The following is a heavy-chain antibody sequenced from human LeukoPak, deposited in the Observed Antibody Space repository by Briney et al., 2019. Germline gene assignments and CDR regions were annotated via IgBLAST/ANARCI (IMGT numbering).Heavy chain of an antibody. CDR3: ARDSRTYSSGWYYFRFDY. CDR2: IYSGGST. V-gene: IGHV3-66*02. CDR1: GFTVSSNY. Sequence: GRSLRLSCAASGFTVSSNYMSWVRQAPGKGLDWVSVIYSGGSTYYADSVKGRFTISRDNSKNTLYLQMNSLRAEDTAVYYCARDSRTYSSGWYYFRFDYWGQGTPVTVSS. D-gene: IGHD6-19*01. J-gene: IGHJ4*02.